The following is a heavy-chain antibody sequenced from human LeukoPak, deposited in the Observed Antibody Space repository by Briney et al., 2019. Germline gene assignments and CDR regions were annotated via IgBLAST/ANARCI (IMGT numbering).Heavy chain of an antibody. D-gene: IGHD3-3*01. CDR3: ARDRRITIFGVVTLGAFDI. J-gene: IGHJ3*02. CDR1: GYTFTSYD. V-gene: IGHV1-18*01. CDR2: ISAYNGNT. Sequence: ASVKVSCKASGYTFTSYDINWVRQATGQGLEWMGWISAYNGNTNYAQKLQGRVTMTADTSTSTAYMELRSLRSDDTAVYYCARDRRITIFGVVTLGAFDIWGQGTMVTVSS.